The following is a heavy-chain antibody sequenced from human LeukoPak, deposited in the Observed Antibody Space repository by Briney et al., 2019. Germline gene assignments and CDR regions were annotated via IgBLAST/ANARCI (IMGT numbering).Heavy chain of an antibody. Sequence: SETLSLTCTVSGGSISSGGDYWSWIRQHPGKGLEWIGYISYSGTTYYSPSLQSRITISLDTSKNQFSLELSSVTAADTAVYYCARAAWRGSNSRDAFDIWGLGTVVIVSS. CDR1: GGSISSGGDY. CDR2: ISYSGTT. J-gene: IGHJ3*02. D-gene: IGHD4-23*01. CDR3: ARAAWRGSNSRDAFDI. V-gene: IGHV4-31*03.